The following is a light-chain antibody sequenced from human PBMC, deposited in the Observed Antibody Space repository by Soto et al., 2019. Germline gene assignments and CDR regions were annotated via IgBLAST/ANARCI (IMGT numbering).Light chain of an antibody. CDR3: SSYTSSSTYV. CDR2: EVS. J-gene: IGLJ1*01. Sequence: QSALTQPASVSGSPGQSITISCTGTSSDVGGYNYVSWHQLHPGKAPKLMVYEVSNRPSGVSNRFSGSKSVNTASLTISGLQAEDEADYYCSSYTSSSTYVFGTGTKVTVL. V-gene: IGLV2-14*01. CDR1: SSDVGGYNY.